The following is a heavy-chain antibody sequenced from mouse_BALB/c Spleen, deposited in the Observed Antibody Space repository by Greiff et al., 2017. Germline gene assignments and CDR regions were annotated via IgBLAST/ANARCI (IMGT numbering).Heavy chain of an antibody. CDR1: GYTFTSYW. CDR2: INPSNGRT. V-gene: IGHV1S81*02. D-gene: IGHD4-1*01. J-gene: IGHJ4*01. Sequence: VQLQQPGAELVKPGASVKLSCKASGYTFTSYWMHWVKQRPGQGLEWIGEINPSNGRTNYNEKFKSKATLTVDKSSSTAYMQLSSLTSEDSAVYYCARPWDDYAMDYWGQGTSVTVSS. CDR3: ARPWDDYAMDY.